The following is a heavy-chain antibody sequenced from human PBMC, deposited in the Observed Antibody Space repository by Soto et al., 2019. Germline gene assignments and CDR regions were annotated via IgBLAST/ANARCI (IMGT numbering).Heavy chain of an antibody. CDR2: IYHAGSV. CDR3: ARTFDYYGMDV. V-gene: IGHV4-38-2*01. Sequence: SETLSVTCAVSGYSIGIGYYWAWIRQSPGKGLEWIGSIYHAGSVYYNPSLNGRVALSMDTSKNQFSLKLTSVTAADTAVYYCARTFDYYGMDVWGQGTPVTVSS. CDR1: GYSIGIGYY. J-gene: IGHJ6*01.